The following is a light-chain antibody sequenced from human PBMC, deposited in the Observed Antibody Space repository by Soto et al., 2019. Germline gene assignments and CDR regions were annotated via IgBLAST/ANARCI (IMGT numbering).Light chain of an antibody. J-gene: IGLJ2*01. CDR3: QSYDSSLNGLL. V-gene: IGLV1-40*01. Sequence: QSVLTQPPSVSGAPGQRVTISCTGSSSNIGAGYDVHWYQQLPGTAPKLLIYGNSNRPSGVPDRFSGSKSGTSASLAITGRQAEDEADYYCQSYDSSLNGLLFGGGTKLTVL. CDR2: GNS. CDR1: SSNIGAGYD.